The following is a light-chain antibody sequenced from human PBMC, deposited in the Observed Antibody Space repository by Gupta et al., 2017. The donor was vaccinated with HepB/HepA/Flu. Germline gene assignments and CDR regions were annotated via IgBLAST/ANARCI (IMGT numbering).Light chain of an antibody. Sequence: QSVLTQPPSVSSAPRHRVTISCSGSSSNIGNNAVNWYQQLPGKAPKLLIYDDDLLPSGVSDRFSGSKSGTSASLAISGLQSEDEADYYCAAWDDSLNGWVFGGGTKLTVL. CDR2: DDD. CDR1: SSNIGNNA. CDR3: AAWDDSLNGWV. V-gene: IGLV1-36*01. J-gene: IGLJ3*02.